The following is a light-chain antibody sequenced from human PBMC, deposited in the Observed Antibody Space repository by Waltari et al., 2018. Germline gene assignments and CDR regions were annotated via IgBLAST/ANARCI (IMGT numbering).Light chain of an antibody. V-gene: IGKV2-30*01. J-gene: IGKJ1*01. CDR3: MQSRLWPWT. CDR1: QGLVYTDGNTY. CDR2: YVS. Sequence: VVLAQSPLSLPVTLVQPASISCSSSQGLVYTDGNTYVNWFQQRPGQSPRRLISYVSNRDSGVPDRFSGRGSGTDFSLEISRVEAEDVGVYYCMQSRLWPWTLGQGTTVEIK.